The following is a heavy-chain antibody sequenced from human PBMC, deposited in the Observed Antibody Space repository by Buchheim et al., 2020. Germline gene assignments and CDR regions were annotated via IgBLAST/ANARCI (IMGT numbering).Heavy chain of an antibody. CDR2: IFPIFGTA. CDR1: GGTFSSSA. D-gene: IGHD3-22*01. J-gene: IGHJ4*02. V-gene: IGHV1-69*06. Sequence: QVQLVQSGAEVKKPESSVKVSCKASGGTFSSSAISWVRQAPGQGLEWMGGIFPIFGTANFAQRFQGRVTITADKSARTAYMELSSLRSEDTAVYYCATGGVFYYDSSGYLDYWGQGTL. CDR3: ATGGVFYYDSSGYLDY.